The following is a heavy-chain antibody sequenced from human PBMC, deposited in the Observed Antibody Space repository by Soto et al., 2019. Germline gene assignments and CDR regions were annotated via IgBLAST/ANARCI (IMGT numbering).Heavy chain of an antibody. J-gene: IGHJ4*02. V-gene: IGHV4-30-4*01. CDR2: ISNSGGT. Sequence: SETLSLTCTVSGGSVTSDEDYWSWIRHSPGKGLEWIGYISNSGGTGYNPSLKTRLSMSVDRSKNQFTLRLTSVTAADTAVYFCATESGSTYGYFDYWGQGTQVTVAS. D-gene: IGHD4-17*01. CDR1: GGSVTSDEDY. CDR3: ATESGSTYGYFDY.